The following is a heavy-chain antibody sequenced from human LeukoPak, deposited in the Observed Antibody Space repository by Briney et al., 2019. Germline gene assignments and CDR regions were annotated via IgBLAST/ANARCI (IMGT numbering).Heavy chain of an antibody. Sequence: SETLSLTCTVSGYSISSGYYWGWIRQPPGKGLEWIGSIYHSGSTYYNPSLKSRVTISVDTSKNQFSLKLSSVTAADTAVYYCARHCSTFTPDAIDIWGQGTMVTVSS. J-gene: IGHJ3*02. CDR3: ARHCSTFTPDAIDI. D-gene: IGHD2/OR15-2a*01. CDR1: GYSISSGYY. V-gene: IGHV4-38-2*02. CDR2: IYHSGST.